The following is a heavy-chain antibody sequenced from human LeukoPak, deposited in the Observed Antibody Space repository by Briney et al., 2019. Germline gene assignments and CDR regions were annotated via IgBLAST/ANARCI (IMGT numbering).Heavy chain of an antibody. J-gene: IGHJ4*02. D-gene: IGHD4-17*01. Sequence: PGGSLRLSCAAYGFTFSSYAMSSVRQAPGKGLEWVSAISGSGGSTYYADSVKGRFTISRDNSKNTLYLQMNSLRAEGTAVYYCAKDRDGDYPEYFDYWGQGTLVTVSS. V-gene: IGHV3-23*01. CDR1: GFTFSSYA. CDR3: AKDRDGDYPEYFDY. CDR2: ISGSGGST.